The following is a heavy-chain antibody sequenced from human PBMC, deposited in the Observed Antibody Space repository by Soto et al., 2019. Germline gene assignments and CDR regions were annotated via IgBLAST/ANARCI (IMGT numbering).Heavy chain of an antibody. CDR3: ARCGYSSSIDY. J-gene: IGHJ4*02. D-gene: IGHD6-6*01. V-gene: IGHV4-31*03. CDR2: IYYSGST. Sequence: QVQLQESGPGLVKPSQTLSLTCTVSGGSISSGGYYWSWIRQHPGKGLEWIGYIYYSGSTYYNPSLKSRVTLSVDKSKIQFSLKLSSVTAADTAVYYCARCGYSSSIDYWGQGTLVTVSS. CDR1: GGSISSGGYY.